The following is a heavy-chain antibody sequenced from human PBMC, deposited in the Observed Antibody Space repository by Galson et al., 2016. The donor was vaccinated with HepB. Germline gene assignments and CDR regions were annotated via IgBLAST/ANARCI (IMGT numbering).Heavy chain of an antibody. V-gene: IGHV1-69*10. J-gene: IGHJ3*02. CDR3: ARRPGVLGSIEASAFDI. CDR2: IIPSFAIA. D-gene: IGHD2-8*02. Sequence: SVKVSCKASGGAFSNTVNWVRQAPGQGLEWMGGIIPSFAIAYYAKRFQGRVTITADQSTSTAYMELSSLGSEDTAVYYCARRPGVLGSIEASAFDIWGHGTMVTVSS. CDR1: GGAFSNT.